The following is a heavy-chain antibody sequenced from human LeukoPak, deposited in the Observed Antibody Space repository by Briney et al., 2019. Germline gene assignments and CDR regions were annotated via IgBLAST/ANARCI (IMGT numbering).Heavy chain of an antibody. J-gene: IGHJ4*02. V-gene: IGHV1-69*13. D-gene: IGHD3-22*01. CDR1: GYTFTGYY. Sequence: SVKVSCKASGYTFTGYYMHWVRQAPGQGLEWMGGIIPIFGTANYAQKFQGRVTITADESTSTAYMELSSLRSEDTAVSYCARVPNYYDSSGPPFDYWGQGTLVTVSS. CDR3: ARVPNYYDSSGPPFDY. CDR2: IIPIFGTA.